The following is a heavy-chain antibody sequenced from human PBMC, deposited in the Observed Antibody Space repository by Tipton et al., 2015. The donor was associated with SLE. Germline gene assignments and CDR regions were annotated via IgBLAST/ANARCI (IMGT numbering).Heavy chain of an antibody. V-gene: IGHV3-74*01. CDR3: ARSGVSGGDG. Sequence: SLRLSCTASGFTFSTYWMHWVRQAPGKGLVWVSRVNNDGSGTIYADSVKGRFTIARDNGKNTLYLQMNRLRVEDTAVYYCARSGVSGGDGWGQGTVVTVSS. CDR2: VNNDGSGT. J-gene: IGHJ4*02. D-gene: IGHD2-21*02. CDR1: GFTFSTYW.